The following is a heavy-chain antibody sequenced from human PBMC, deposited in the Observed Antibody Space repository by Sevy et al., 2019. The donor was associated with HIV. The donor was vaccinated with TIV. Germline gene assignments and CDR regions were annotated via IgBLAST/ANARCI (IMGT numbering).Heavy chain of an antibody. V-gene: IGHV4-59*01. Sequence: SETLSLTCTVSGGSITTYYWSWIRQPPGKGLEWIGYIHYSGRTNYNPSLKSRLTISVDTSTNQFSLKLTSVTGADTAVYYCAGEATGAFDYWGQGTLVTVSS. CDR3: AGEATGAFDY. D-gene: IGHD5-12*01. CDR2: IHYSGRT. CDR1: GGSITTYY. J-gene: IGHJ4*02.